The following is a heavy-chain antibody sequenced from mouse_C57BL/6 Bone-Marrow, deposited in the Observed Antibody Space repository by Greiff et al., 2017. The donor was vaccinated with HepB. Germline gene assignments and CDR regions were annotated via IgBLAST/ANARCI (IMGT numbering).Heavy chain of an antibody. Sequence: QVQLQQSGAELVRPGTSVKVSCKASGYAFTNYLIEWVKQRPGQGLEWIGVINPGGGGTNYNEKFKGKATLTADKSSSTAYMQLSSLTSEDSAVYFCARSGFYSNYEAWFAYWGQGTLVTVSA. CDR1: GYAFTNYL. CDR3: ARSGFYSNYEAWFAY. V-gene: IGHV1-54*01. D-gene: IGHD2-5*01. J-gene: IGHJ3*01. CDR2: INPGGGGT.